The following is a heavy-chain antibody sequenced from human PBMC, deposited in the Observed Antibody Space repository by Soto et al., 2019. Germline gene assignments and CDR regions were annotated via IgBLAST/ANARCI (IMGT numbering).Heavy chain of an antibody. CDR2: IYTSGST. CDR3: AREGLKYDILTGAYYYYGMDV. V-gene: IGHV4-4*07. Sequence: SETLSLTCTVSGGSISSYYWSWIRQPAGKGLEWIGRIYTSGSTNYNPSLKSRVTMSVDTSKNQFSLKLSSVTAADTAVYYCAREGLKYDILTGAYYYYGMDVWGQGTTVTVS. D-gene: IGHD3-9*01. J-gene: IGHJ6*02. CDR1: GGSISSYY.